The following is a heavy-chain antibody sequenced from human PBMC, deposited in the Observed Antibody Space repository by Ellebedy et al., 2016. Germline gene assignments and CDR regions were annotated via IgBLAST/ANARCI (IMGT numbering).Heavy chain of an antibody. CDR2: IYYSGTT. J-gene: IGHJ4*02. Sequence: SETLSLXCSFSGNSVSSSRYFWGWIGQAPGKGLEWIASIYYSGTTHYNPSLKSRVTISLDTSKSQFSLKLSSVTAADTAMYYCAREGGEDGGARSDYWGQGTLVTVSS. CDR1: GNSVSSSRYF. CDR3: AREGGEDGGARSDY. V-gene: IGHV4-39*07. D-gene: IGHD2-15*01.